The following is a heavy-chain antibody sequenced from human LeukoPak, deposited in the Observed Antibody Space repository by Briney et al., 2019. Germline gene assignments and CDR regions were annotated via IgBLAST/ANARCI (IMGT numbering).Heavy chain of an antibody. D-gene: IGHD4-17*01. J-gene: IGHJ4*02. Sequence: GGSLRLSCTASGFTFGDYAMSWFRQAPGKGLEWVGFIRSKDYGGTTEYAASVKGRFTISRDDSKSIAYLQMNSQKTEDTAVYYCTRARSDYGDYAYWGQGTLVTVSS. CDR2: IRSKDYGGTT. CDR3: TRARSDYGDYAY. CDR1: GFTFGDYA. V-gene: IGHV3-49*03.